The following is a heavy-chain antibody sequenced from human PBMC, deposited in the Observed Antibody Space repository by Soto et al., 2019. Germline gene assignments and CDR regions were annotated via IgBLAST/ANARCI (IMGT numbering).Heavy chain of an antibody. CDR3: AHRILRTVFGLVTTTAIYFDF. V-gene: IGHV2-5*01. D-gene: IGHD3-3*01. CDR1: GFSLTTSGVG. Sequence: QITLNESGPTVVKPAETLTLTCTFSGFSLTTSGVGVGWIRQSPGKAPEWLALIYGYDDKRYSASLKSRLTITKDTTKKQVVLRFASVDPAETATYYCAHRILRTVFGLVTTTAIYFDFWGQGTPVVVSS. CDR2: IYGYDDK. J-gene: IGHJ4*02.